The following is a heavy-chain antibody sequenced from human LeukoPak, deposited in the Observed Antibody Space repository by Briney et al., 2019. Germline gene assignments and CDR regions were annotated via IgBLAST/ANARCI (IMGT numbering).Heavy chain of an antibody. CDR2: IYYSGNT. J-gene: IGHJ3*02. Sequence: PSETLSLTCTVSGGSISDYYWTWIRQPPGKGLEWIGHIYYSGNTIYNPSLKSRVTISVDTSKNQFSLKLSSVTAADTAVYYCASVITMVRGVIIAFDIWGQGTMVTVSS. V-gene: IGHV4-59*12. D-gene: IGHD3-10*01. CDR3: ASVITMVRGVIIAFDI. CDR1: GGSISDYY.